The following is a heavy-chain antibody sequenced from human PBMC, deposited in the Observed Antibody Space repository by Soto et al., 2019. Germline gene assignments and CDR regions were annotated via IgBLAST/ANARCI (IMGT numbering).Heavy chain of an antibody. CDR3: ARSVAGEPNYDYHGMDV. CDR2: INPNSGGT. CDR1: GYTFTGYY. D-gene: IGHD6-19*01. J-gene: IGHJ6*02. Sequence: GASVKVSCKASGYTFTGYYMHWVRQAPGQGLEWMGWINPNSGGTDYAQKFQGRVTMTRDTSMSTAYMELSRLRSDDTAVYYCARSVAGEPNYDYHGMDVWGQGTTVTVSS. V-gene: IGHV1-2*02.